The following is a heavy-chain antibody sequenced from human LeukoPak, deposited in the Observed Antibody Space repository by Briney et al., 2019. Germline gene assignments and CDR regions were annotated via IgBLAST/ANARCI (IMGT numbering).Heavy chain of an antibody. CDR3: ARVVGITGTTGAFDI. Sequence: ASVKVSCKASGYTFTSYYMHWVRQAPGQGLEWMGIINPSGGSTSYAQKFQGRVTMTRDTSTSTVYMELSSLRSEDTAVYYCARVVGITGTTGAFDIWGQGTMVTVSS. CDR1: GYTFTSYY. CDR2: INPSGGST. V-gene: IGHV1-46*01. D-gene: IGHD1-20*01. J-gene: IGHJ3*02.